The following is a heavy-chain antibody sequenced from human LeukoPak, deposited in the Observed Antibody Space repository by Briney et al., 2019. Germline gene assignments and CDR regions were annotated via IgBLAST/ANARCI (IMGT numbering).Heavy chain of an antibody. J-gene: IGHJ4*02. CDR3: ARDRGYCSSTSCYFGGGYFDY. CDR2: ISSSSSYI. CDR1: GFTFSSYS. D-gene: IGHD2-2*01. V-gene: IGHV3-21*01. Sequence: GGSLRLSCAASGFTFSSYSMNWVRQAPGKGLEWFSSISSSSSYIYYADSVKGRFTISRDNAKNSLYLQMNSLRAEDTAVYYCARDRGYCSSTSCYFGGGYFDYWGQGTLVTVSS.